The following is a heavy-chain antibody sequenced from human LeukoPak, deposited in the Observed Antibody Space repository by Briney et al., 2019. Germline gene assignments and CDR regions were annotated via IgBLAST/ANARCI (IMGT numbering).Heavy chain of an antibody. CDR3: ARHRAAAGTDY. Sequence: PSETLSRTCTVSGGSISSYYWSWIRQPPGKGLEWIGYIYYSGSTNYNPSLKSRVTISVDTSKNQFSLKLSSVTAADTAVYYCARHRAAAGTDYWGQGTLVTVSS. J-gene: IGHJ4*02. D-gene: IGHD6-13*01. CDR2: IYYSGST. V-gene: IGHV4-59*08. CDR1: GGSISSYY.